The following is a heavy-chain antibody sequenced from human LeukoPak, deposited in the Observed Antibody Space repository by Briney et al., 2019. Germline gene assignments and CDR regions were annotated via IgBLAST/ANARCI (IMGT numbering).Heavy chain of an antibody. CDR2: IKEDGSEK. Sequence: PGGSLRLPCVASGFTFDSLWMTWVRQAPGKGLEWVANIKEDGSEKYYVNSVKGRFTISRDNAKKSLYLQMNSLGAEDTAVYYCARTYSSGLLVDPWGQGTLVTVSS. CDR3: ARTYSSGLLVDP. CDR1: GFTFDSLW. D-gene: IGHD3-10*01. V-gene: IGHV3-7*01. J-gene: IGHJ5*02.